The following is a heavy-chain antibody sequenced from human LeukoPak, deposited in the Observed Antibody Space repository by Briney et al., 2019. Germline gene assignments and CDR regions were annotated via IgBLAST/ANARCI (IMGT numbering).Heavy chain of an antibody. Sequence: ASVKVSCKASGYTFTSYGISWVRQAPGQGLEWMGWISAYNGNTNYAQKLQGRVTMTTDTSTSTAYMELRSLRSDDTAVYYCARDNSCSGGSCYGYYYYYYYMDVRGKGTTVTVSS. J-gene: IGHJ6*03. CDR1: GYTFTSYG. CDR2: ISAYNGNT. CDR3: ARDNSCSGGSCYGYYYYYYYMDV. D-gene: IGHD2-15*01. V-gene: IGHV1-18*01.